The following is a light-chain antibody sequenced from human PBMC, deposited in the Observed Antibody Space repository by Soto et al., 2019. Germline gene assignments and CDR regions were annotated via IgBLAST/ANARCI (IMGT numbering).Light chain of an antibody. CDR1: QSVKTF. CDR2: DAS. CDR3: QQRSNWPPIT. J-gene: IGKJ5*01. V-gene: IGKV3-11*01. Sequence: EIVLTQSPATLSLSPGERATLSCRASQSVKTFLVWYRQRPGQAPRLLIYDASHRAAGIPARFSGSGFGTDFTLTISSLEPEDAAVYYCQQRSNWPPITFGQGTRLEIK.